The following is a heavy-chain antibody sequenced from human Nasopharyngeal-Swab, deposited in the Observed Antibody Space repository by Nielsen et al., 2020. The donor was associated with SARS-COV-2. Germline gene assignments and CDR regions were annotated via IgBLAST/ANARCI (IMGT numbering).Heavy chain of an antibody. CDR3: AREESIRGYSGYDPYYMDV. J-gene: IGHJ6*03. CDR2: INPSGGST. D-gene: IGHD5-12*01. V-gene: IGHV1-46*01. Sequence: ASVKVSCKASGYTFTSYYMHWVRQAPGQGLEWMGIINPSGGSTSYAQKFQGRVTITADKSTSTAYMELSSLRSEDTAVYYCAREESIRGYSGYDPYYMDVWGKGTTVTVSS. CDR1: GYTFTSYY.